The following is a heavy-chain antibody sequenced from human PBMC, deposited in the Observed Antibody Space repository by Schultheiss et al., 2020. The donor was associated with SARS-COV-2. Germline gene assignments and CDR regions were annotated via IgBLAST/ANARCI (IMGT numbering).Heavy chain of an antibody. Sequence: SETLSLTCAVYGGSFSGYYWSWIRQPPGKGLEWIGEINHSGSTNYNPSLKSRVTISVDTSKNQFSLKLSSVTAADTAVYYCASPGYSSGWTPIEYFQHWGQGTLVTVSS. CDR2: INHSGST. J-gene: IGHJ1*01. CDR3: ASPGYSSGWTPIEYFQH. D-gene: IGHD6-19*01. CDR1: GGSFSGYY. V-gene: IGHV4-34*01.